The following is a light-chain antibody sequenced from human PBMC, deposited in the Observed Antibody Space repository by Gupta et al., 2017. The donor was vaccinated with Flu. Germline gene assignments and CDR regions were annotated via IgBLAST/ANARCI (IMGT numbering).Light chain of an antibody. V-gene: IGKV2-28*01. CDR1: QSLLHSTGYNY. J-gene: IGKJ2*03. CDR3: SQSAATAYS. Sequence: IVMTQSPLSLPVTPGEAASISCRSSQSLLHSTGYNYLDWYLQKLVQSPQLLIYLGSNRASGVPDRLSRSGSGTEFTLKMMRVETQHVGVYYCSQSAATAYSFGPETK. CDR2: LGS.